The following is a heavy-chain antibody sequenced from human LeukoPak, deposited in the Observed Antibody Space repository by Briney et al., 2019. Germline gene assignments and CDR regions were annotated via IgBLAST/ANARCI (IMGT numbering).Heavy chain of an antibody. D-gene: IGHD1-1*01. Sequence: QTGGSLRLSCAASGFTFSSYAMSWVRQAPGKGLEWVSTISGGGGRTWYADSVKGRFTISRDNSKNTVDVQLNSLRAEDTAVYYCAKFRGSERTVIDCWGQGTLVTVSS. J-gene: IGHJ4*02. CDR1: GFTFSSYA. CDR3: AKFRGSERTVIDC. V-gene: IGHV3-23*01. CDR2: ISGGGGRT.